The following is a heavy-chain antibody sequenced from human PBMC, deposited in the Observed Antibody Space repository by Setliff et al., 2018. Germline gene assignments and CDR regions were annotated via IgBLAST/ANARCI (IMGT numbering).Heavy chain of an antibody. V-gene: IGHV3-21*01. J-gene: IGHJ6*02. CDR1: GFIFSNYW. CDR2: ISTSSTYI. CDR3: ARDYVVVTLYYYYYGMDV. D-gene: IGHD2-21*02. Sequence: SLRLSCAASGFIFSNYWMSWVRQAPGKGPEWVSSISTSSTYIYYADSVKGRFTISRDNAKNSLYLQMNSLRAEDTAVYYCARDYVVVTLYYYYYGMDVWGQGTTVTVSS.